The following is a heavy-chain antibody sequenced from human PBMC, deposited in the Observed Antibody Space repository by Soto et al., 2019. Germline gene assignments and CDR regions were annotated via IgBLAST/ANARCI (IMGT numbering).Heavy chain of an antibody. CDR1: GGSISSGGYY. J-gene: IGHJ3*02. V-gene: IGHV4-31*03. CDR2: IYYSGST. CDR3: ARERYYYDSSGGDAFDI. D-gene: IGHD3-22*01. Sequence: SETLSLTCTVFGGSISSGGYYWSWIRQHPGKGLEWIGYIYYSGSTYYNPSLKSRVTISVDTSKNQFSLKLSSVTAADTAVYYCARERYYYDSSGGDAFDIWGQGTMVT.